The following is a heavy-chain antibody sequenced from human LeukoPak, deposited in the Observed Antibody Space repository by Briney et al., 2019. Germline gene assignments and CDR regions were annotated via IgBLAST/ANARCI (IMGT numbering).Heavy chain of an antibody. CDR3: SRDSYGYQPEFGFAV. CDR2: IAGKTHTGTT. V-gene: IGHV3-49*03. CDR1: GFTFGDYA. J-gene: IGHJ6*02. D-gene: IGHD5-24*01. Sequence: GGSLRLSCTAAGFTFGDYAISWFRQAPGKGLQWIGFIAGKTHTGTTEYAASVKGRFSISRDDSKSVAYLEMNSLNTEDTAVYYCSRDSYGYQPEFGFAVWGPGTTVTVSS.